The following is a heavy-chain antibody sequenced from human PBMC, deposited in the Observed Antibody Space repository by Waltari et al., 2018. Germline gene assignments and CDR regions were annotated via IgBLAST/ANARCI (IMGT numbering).Heavy chain of an antibody. CDR2: CYYGGNT. V-gene: IGHV4-39*01. Sequence: QLQVQESGPGLVKPPETLSPTCTVSGDSITNNLYYWGRIRQPPGKGLGWTGICYYGGNTDDKPSLQRRGTISVGASKNQFSLEVTSVTAADTAVYYCARFCSNTICYATVDYGGQGTLVTVSS. D-gene: IGHD2-2*01. CDR3: ARFCSNTICYATVDY. CDR1: GDSITNNLYY. J-gene: IGHJ4*02.